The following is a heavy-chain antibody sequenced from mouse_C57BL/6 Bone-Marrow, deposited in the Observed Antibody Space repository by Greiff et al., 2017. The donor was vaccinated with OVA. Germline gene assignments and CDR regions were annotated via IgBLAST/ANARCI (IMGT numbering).Heavy chain of an antibody. J-gene: IGHJ3*01. CDR3: AREHNRKGVAY. V-gene: IGHV1-26*01. D-gene: IGHD2-14*01. CDR2: INPNNGGT. Sequence: EVQLQQSGPELVKPGASVKISCKASGYTFTDYYMNWVKQSHGKSLEWIGDINPNNGGTSYNQKFKGKATLTVDKSSSTAYMELRSLTSEDSAVYYCAREHNRKGVAYWGQGTLVTVSA. CDR1: GYTFTDYY.